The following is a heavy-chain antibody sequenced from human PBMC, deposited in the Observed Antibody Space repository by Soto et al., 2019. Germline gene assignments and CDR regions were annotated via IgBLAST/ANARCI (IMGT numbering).Heavy chain of an antibody. CDR3: ARDGGRVVVTAIDWYFDL. CDR1: GFTFSSYS. V-gene: IGHV3-48*02. D-gene: IGHD2-21*02. J-gene: IGHJ2*01. Sequence: GGSLRLSCAASGFTFSSYSMNWVRQAPGKGLEWVSYISSSSSTIYYADSVKGRFTISRDNAKNSLYLQMNSLRDEDTAVYYCARDGGRVVVTAIDWYFDLWGRGTLVTVSS. CDR2: ISSSSSTI.